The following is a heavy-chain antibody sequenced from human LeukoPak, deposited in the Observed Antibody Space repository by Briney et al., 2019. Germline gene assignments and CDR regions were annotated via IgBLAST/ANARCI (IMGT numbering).Heavy chain of an antibody. CDR3: TRRPVVGAALRTYYFDY. D-gene: IGHD1-26*01. Sequence: PSETLSLTCTVSGGSISSSNYYWGWVRQPPGKGLEWIGSIYYGGTTYYNPSLKSLITISVNTSRHQFSLKLSSVTAADTAVYYCTRRPVVGAALRTYYFDYWGQGALVTVSS. CDR2: IYYGGTT. J-gene: IGHJ4*02. V-gene: IGHV4-39*01. CDR1: GGSISSSNYY.